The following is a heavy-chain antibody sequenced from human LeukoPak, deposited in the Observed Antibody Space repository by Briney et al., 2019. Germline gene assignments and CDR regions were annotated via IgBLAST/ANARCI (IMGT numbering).Heavy chain of an antibody. V-gene: IGHV4-31*03. CDR1: GGSISSGGYY. CDR3: ARRIAVAGTIH. J-gene: IGHJ4*02. CDR2: IYYSGST. Sequence: PSETLSLTCTVSGGSISSGGYYWSWIRQHPGKGLEWIGYIYYSGSTYYNPSLKSRVTISVDTSKNQFSLKLSSVTAADTAVYYCARRIAVAGTIHWGQGTLVTVSS. D-gene: IGHD6-19*01.